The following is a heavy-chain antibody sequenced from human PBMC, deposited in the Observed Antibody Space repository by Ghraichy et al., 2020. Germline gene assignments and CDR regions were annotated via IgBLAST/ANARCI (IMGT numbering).Heavy chain of an antibody. CDR1: GGSISSYY. D-gene: IGHD6-19*01. CDR2: IYYSGST. Sequence: SETLSLTCTVSGGSISSYYWSWIRQPPGKGLEWIGYIYYSGSTNYNPSLKSRVTISVDTSKNQFSLKLSAVTASATAVYYCASDVGAVAGTLRGQGTLVTVSS. J-gene: IGHJ4*02. V-gene: IGHV4-59*01. CDR3: ASDVGAVAGTL.